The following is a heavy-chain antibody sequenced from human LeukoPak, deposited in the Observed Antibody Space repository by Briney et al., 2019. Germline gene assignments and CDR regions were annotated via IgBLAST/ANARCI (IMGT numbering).Heavy chain of an antibody. CDR1: GGSISSGGYY. V-gene: IGHV4-31*03. D-gene: IGHD3-3*01. J-gene: IGHJ4*02. Sequence: SETLSLTCTVSGGSISSGGYYWSWIRQSPGKGLEWIGYIYSSGSTYYNPSLKSRVTISVDTSKNQFSLKLSSVTAADTAVYYCARVLSLYYDFWSGYLDYWGQGTLVTVSS. CDR2: IYSSGST. CDR3: ARVLSLYYDFWSGYLDY.